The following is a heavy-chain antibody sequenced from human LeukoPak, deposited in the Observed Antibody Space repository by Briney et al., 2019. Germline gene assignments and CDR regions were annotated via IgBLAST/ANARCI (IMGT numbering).Heavy chain of an antibody. Sequence: GGSLRLSCAASGFTFSSYSMNWVRQAPGKGLEWVSSISGSSSYIYYADSVKGRFTISRDNAKNSLYLQMNSLRAEDTAVYYCAREVISNYGDNWFDPWGQGTLVTVSS. D-gene: IGHD4-11*01. CDR2: ISGSSSYI. CDR3: AREVISNYGDNWFDP. V-gene: IGHV3-21*01. J-gene: IGHJ5*02. CDR1: GFTFSSYS.